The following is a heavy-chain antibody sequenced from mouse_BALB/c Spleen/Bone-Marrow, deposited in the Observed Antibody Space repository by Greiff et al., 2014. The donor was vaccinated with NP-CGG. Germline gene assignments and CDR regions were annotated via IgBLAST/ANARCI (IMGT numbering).Heavy chain of an antibody. CDR2: IYPSDNYT. CDR1: GYTFTSYW. V-gene: IGHV1-69*02. J-gene: IGHJ2*01. Sequence: VQLQQSGAELVRPGASVKLSCKASGYTFTSYWINWVRQRPGQGLEWIGNIYPSDNYTNYNQKFKDKATLTVDKSSGTAYMQLSSPTSEDSAVYYCSRTYEYFDYWGQGTTLTVSS. CDR3: SRTYEYFDY. D-gene: IGHD2-3*01.